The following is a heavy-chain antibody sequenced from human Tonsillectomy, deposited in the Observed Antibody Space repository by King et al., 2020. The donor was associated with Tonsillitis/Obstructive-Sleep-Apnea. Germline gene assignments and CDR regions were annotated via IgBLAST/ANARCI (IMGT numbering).Heavy chain of an antibody. CDR3: ARVDTMIVVVTYFDY. V-gene: IGHV3-30*04. D-gene: IGHD3-22*01. CDR1: GFTFSSYA. CDR2: ISSDGNNK. Sequence: QVQLVESGGGVVQPGRSLRLSCAASGFTFSSYAMHWVRKAPGRGLEGVAVISSDGNNKYYADSVKGRFTISRDNSKNTVYLQMNSLRAEDTAVYYCARVDTMIVVVTYFDYWGQGTLVTVSS. J-gene: IGHJ4*02.